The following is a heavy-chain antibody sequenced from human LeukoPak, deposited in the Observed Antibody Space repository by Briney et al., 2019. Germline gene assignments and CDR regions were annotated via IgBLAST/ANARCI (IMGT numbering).Heavy chain of an antibody. CDR3: ARGNSKYSSGWYYFDY. V-gene: IGHV4-34*01. D-gene: IGHD6-19*01. Sequence: PSGTLSLTCAVYGGSFSGYYWSWLRQPPGKGLEWIGEINHSGSTNYNPSLKSRVTISVDTSKNQFSLKLSSVTAADTAVYYCARGNSKYSSGWYYFDYWGQGTLVTVSS. CDR2: INHSGST. J-gene: IGHJ4*02. CDR1: GGSFSGYY.